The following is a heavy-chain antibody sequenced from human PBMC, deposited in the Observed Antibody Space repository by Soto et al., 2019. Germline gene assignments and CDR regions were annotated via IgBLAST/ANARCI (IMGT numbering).Heavy chain of an antibody. CDR2: IYPGDSDT. V-gene: IGHV5-51*01. D-gene: IGHD6-13*01. CDR3: ARAIGAAGTWYYYGMDV. Sequence: PGESLKISCKGSGYSFTSYWIGWVRQMPGKGLEWMGIIYPGDSDTRYSPSFQGQVTISADKSISTAYLQWSSLKASDTAMYYCARAIGAAGTWYYYGMDVWGQGTTVTVSS. CDR1: GYSFTSYW. J-gene: IGHJ6*02.